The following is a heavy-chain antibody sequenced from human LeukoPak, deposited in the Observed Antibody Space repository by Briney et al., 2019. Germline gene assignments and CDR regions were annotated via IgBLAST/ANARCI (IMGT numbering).Heavy chain of an antibody. Sequence: GESLKISCKGSGYSFTSYWIGWVRQMPGKGLEWMGIIYPGDSDTRYSPSFQGQVTISADKSISTAYLQWSSLKASDTAMYYCATGVVVVTATYDAFDIWGQGTMVTVSS. CDR2: IYPGDSDT. CDR3: ATGVVVVTATYDAFDI. V-gene: IGHV5-51*01. D-gene: IGHD2-21*02. J-gene: IGHJ3*02. CDR1: GYSFTSYW.